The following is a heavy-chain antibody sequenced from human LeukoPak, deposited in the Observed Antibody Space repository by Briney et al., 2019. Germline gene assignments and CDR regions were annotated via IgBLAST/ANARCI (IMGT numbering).Heavy chain of an antibody. Sequence: SETLSLTCAVYGGPFSGYYWSWIRQPPGKGLEWIGEINHSGSTNYNPSLKSRVTISVDTSKNQFSLKLSSVTAADTAVYYCARATYCSSTSCYMGKGNFDYWGQGTLVTVSS. D-gene: IGHD2-2*02. CDR2: INHSGST. V-gene: IGHV4-34*01. CDR3: ARATYCSSTSCYMGKGNFDY. J-gene: IGHJ4*02. CDR1: GGPFSGYY.